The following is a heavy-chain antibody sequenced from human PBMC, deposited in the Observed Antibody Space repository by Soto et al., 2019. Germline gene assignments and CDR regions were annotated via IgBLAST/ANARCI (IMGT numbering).Heavy chain of an antibody. J-gene: IGHJ4*02. CDR2: INHSGST. D-gene: IGHD2-2*01. V-gene: IGHV4-34*01. CDR1: GGSFSGYY. Sequence: ETLSLTCAVYGGSFSGYYWSWIRQPPGKGLEWIGEINHSGSTNYNPSLKSRVTISVDTSKNQFSLKLSSVTAADTAVYYCARAKDIVVVPAASWDYWGQGTLVTVSS. CDR3: ARAKDIVVVPAASWDY.